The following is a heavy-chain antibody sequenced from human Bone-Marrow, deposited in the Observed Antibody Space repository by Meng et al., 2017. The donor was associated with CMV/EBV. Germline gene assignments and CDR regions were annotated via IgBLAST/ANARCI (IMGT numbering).Heavy chain of an antibody. CDR3: VVNLGDYSNYASSFDY. Sequence: ASVKVSCKASGYTFTSYAMHWVRQAPGQGLEWMGIINPGGSTKYAEKFQGRVTMPRDTSTSTVYMELRSLRSEDTAVYYCVVNLGDYSNYASSFDYWGQGTLVTVYS. CDR2: INPGGST. CDR1: GYTFTSYA. D-gene: IGHD4-11*01. V-gene: IGHV1-46*01. J-gene: IGHJ4*02.